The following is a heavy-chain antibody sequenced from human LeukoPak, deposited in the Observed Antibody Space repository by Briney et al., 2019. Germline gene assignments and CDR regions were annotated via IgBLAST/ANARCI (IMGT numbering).Heavy chain of an antibody. CDR1: GFTFSSYA. V-gene: IGHV3-23*01. D-gene: IGHD3-22*01. CDR3: AKETTYYFDSSGYQYFDS. J-gene: IGHJ4*02. CDR2: ISGSGGST. Sequence: GGSLRLSCAASGFTFSSYAMSWVRQVPGKGLEWVSAISGSGGSTYDADSVKGRFTISRDNSKNTLNLQMNSLRAEDTAVYYCAKETTYYFDSSGYQYFDSWGQGTLATVSS.